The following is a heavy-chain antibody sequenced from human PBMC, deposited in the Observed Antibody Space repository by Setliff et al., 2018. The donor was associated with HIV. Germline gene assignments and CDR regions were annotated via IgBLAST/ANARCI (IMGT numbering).Heavy chain of an antibody. V-gene: IGHV1-18*01. CDR3: ARTMPGYSSGWHDDYYYMDV. J-gene: IGHJ6*03. D-gene: IGHD6-19*01. Sequence: ASVKVSCKASGYTFTSYGISWVRQAPGQGLEWMGWISAYNGNTNYAQKLQGRVTMTTDTSTSTAYMELRSLRSADTAVYYCARTMPGYSSGWHDDYYYMDVWGKGTTVTVSS. CDR2: ISAYNGNT. CDR1: GYTFTSYG.